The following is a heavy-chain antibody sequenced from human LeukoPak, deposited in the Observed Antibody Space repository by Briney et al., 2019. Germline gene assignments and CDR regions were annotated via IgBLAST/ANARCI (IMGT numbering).Heavy chain of an antibody. Sequence: SSETLSLTCAVYGGSFSGYYWSWIRQPPGKGLEWIGEINHSGSTNYNPSLKSRVTISVDTSKNQFSLKLSSVTAADTAVYYCARGRGSSWYWWGQGTLVTVSS. CDR3: ARGRGSSWYW. CDR1: GGSFSGYY. V-gene: IGHV4-34*01. CDR2: INHSGST. J-gene: IGHJ4*02. D-gene: IGHD6-13*01.